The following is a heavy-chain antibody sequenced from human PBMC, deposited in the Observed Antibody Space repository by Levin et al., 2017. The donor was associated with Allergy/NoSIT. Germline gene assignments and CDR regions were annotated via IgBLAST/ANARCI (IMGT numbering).Heavy chain of an antibody. CDR1: GYTLTGYY. CDR2: ISAYNGNT. V-gene: IGHV1-18*04. CDR3: AGGGVGIRGIAAAALSLDY. D-gene: IGHD6-13*01. J-gene: IGHJ4*02. Sequence: ASVKVSCKASGYTLTGYYMHWVRQAPGQGLEWMGWISAYNGNTNYAQKLQGRVTMTTDTSTSTAYMELRSLRSDDTAVYYCAGGGVGIRGIAAAALSLDYWGQGTLVTVSS.